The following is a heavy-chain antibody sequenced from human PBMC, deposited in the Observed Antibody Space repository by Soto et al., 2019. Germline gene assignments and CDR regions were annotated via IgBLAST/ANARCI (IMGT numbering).Heavy chain of an antibody. V-gene: IGHV3-33*01. D-gene: IGHD2-2*01. Sequence: GGSLRLSCAASGFIFSSFGMHWVRQAPGKGLEWVAHIWYDGSNTYYADSVKGRFTIPRDNSRNTLYLQMNSLRAEDTAVYHCVSVPAAHFDYWGQGTLVTVS. J-gene: IGHJ4*02. CDR3: VSVPAAHFDY. CDR2: IWYDGSNT. CDR1: GFIFSSFG.